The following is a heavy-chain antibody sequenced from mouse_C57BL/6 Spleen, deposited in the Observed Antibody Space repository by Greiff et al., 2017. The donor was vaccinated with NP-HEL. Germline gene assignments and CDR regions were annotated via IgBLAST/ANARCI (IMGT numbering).Heavy chain of an antibody. CDR3: ARREITTVVPCDY. CDR2: INPGSGGT. CDR1: GYAFTNYL. V-gene: IGHV1-54*01. Sequence: QVQLQQSGAELVRPGTSVKVSCKASGYAFTNYLIEWVKQRPGQGLEWIGVINPGSGGTNYNEKFKGKATLTADKSSSTAYMQLSSLTSEDSAVYFCARREITTVVPCDYWGQGTTLTVSS. D-gene: IGHD1-1*01. J-gene: IGHJ2*01.